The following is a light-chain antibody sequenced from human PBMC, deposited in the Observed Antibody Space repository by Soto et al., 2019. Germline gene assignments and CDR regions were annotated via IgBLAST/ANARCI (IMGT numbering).Light chain of an antibody. J-gene: IGLJ1*01. CDR2: ANN. CDR1: SSNIGAGYD. Sequence: QSVLTQPPSVSGATGQRVSISCTGSSSNIGAGYDVHWYQHLPGTAPKLLIYANNNRPSGVPDRFSGSKSGTSASLAITGLQAEDEADYYCQSYDSSRSPLYVFGTGTKVTV. CDR3: QSYDSSRSPLYV. V-gene: IGLV1-40*01.